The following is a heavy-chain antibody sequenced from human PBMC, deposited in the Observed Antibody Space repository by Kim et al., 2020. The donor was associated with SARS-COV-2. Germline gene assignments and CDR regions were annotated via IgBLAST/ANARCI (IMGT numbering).Heavy chain of an antibody. CDR2: IYPDDSDT. CDR1: GYSFTKYC. Sequence: GESLKISCKGSGYSFTKYCIGWVRQMPGKGLEWRGIIYPDDSDTRYSPSFQGQVTISADKSITTAYLQWSSLKASDTAMYYCARRDSYYWYFDLWGRGTLVTVSS. D-gene: IGHD2-21*01. V-gene: IGHV5-51*01. CDR3: ARRDSYYWYFDL. J-gene: IGHJ2*01.